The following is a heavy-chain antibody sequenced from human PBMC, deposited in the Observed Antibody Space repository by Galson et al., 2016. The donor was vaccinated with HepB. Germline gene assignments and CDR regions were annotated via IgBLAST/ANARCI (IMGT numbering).Heavy chain of an antibody. V-gene: IGHV4-39*01. CDR1: GGSISSKY. CDR2: IYYSGST. D-gene: IGHD3-10*01. CDR3: ARRGFGELRYYFDL. J-gene: IGHJ4*02. Sequence: SETLSLTCTVSGGSISSKYWGWIRQPPGKGLEWIGTIYYSGSTYYNPSLKGRVTISVDTSKNQFSLKLRSMTAADTAVYYCARRGFGELRYYFDLWGQGTLVTVSS.